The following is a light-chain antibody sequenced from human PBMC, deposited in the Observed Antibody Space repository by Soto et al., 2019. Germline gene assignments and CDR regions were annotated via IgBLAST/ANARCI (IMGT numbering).Light chain of an antibody. Sequence: QSALTQPASVSGSPGQSITISCTGTSGDIGSYNRVSWYQQHPGKAPKLIIYEVTDRPSGVSNRFSGSKTGNTASLTISGLQAEDEAESFCISYTNLNTRVCGFGTGTKLTVL. V-gene: IGLV2-14*01. CDR3: ISYTNLNTRVCG. J-gene: IGLJ1*01. CDR1: SGDIGSYNR. CDR2: EVT.